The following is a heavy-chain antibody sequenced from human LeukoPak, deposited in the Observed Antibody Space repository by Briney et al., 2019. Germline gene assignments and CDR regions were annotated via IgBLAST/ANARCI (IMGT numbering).Heavy chain of an antibody. CDR2: INPSGGST. D-gene: IGHD3-10*01. CDR3: ARDQGYYYGSGSYSWFDP. J-gene: IGHJ5*02. V-gene: IGHV1-46*01. Sequence: ASVKVSCKASGYTFTSFYMHWVRQAPGQGLEWMGIINPSGGSTSYAQKFQGRVTMTRDMSTSTVYMELSSLRSEDTAVYYCARDQGYYYGSGSYSWFDPWGQGTLVTVSS. CDR1: GYTFTSFY.